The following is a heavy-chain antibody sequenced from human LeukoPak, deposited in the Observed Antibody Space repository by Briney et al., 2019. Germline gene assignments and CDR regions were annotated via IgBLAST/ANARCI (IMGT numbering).Heavy chain of an antibody. CDR2: IYYSGSP. Sequence: PSETLSLICTVSGGSISSSSYYWGWIRQPPGKGLEWIGSIYYSGSPYYNPSLKSRVTISVDTSKKQFSLKLSSVTAADTAVYYCARHVGFITMVRGVINNNWFDPWGQGTLVTVSS. V-gene: IGHV4-39*01. D-gene: IGHD3-10*01. CDR1: GGSISSSSYY. CDR3: ARHVGFITMVRGVINNNWFDP. J-gene: IGHJ5*02.